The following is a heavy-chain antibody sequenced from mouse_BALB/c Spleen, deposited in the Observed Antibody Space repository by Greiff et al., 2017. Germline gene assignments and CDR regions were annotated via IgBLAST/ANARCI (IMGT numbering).Heavy chain of an antibody. V-gene: IGHV5-17*02. CDR2: ISSGSSTI. J-gene: IGHJ4*01. Sequence: EVQGVESGGGLVQPGGSRKLSCAASGFTFSSFGMHWVRQAPEKGLEWVAYISSGSSTIYYADTVKGRFTISRDNPKNTLFLQMTSLRSEDTAMYYCARFYGYYQANAMDYWGQGTSVTVSS. D-gene: IGHD2-3*01. CDR1: GFTFSSFG. CDR3: ARFYGYYQANAMDY.